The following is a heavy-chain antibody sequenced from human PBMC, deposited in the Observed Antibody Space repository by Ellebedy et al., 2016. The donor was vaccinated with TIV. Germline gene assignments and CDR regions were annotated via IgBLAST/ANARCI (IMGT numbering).Heavy chain of an antibody. J-gene: IGHJ2*01. D-gene: IGHD3-10*01. CDR2: ISGAGGST. CDR3: ARHHLPLLLWFGEPHWYFDL. V-gene: IGHV3-23*01. Sequence: GESLKISCVASGFTFGTYGMNWVRQAPGKGLEWVSAISGAGGSTYFADSVKGRFTISRDNSKNTLYLQMDSLRAEDTAVYYCARHHLPLLLWFGEPHWYFDLWGRGTLSLSPQ. CDR1: GFTFGTYG.